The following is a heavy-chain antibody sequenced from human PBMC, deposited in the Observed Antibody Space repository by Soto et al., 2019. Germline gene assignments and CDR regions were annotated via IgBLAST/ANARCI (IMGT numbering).Heavy chain of an antibody. J-gene: IGHJ3*02. CDR2: ISGSGGSI. D-gene: IGHD2-21*02. CDR1: GFTFSSYA. Sequence: GGSLRLSCAASGFTFSSYAMNWVRQAPGKGLEWVSVISGSGGSIYYADSVKGRFTISRDNSKTTLYLQMNSLRAEDTAVYYCAKVPYCGGDCYSGAFDIWGQGTMVT. V-gene: IGHV3-23*01. CDR3: AKVPYCGGDCYSGAFDI.